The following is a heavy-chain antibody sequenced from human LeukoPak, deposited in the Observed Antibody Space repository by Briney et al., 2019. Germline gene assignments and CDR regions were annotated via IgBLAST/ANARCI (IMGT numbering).Heavy chain of an antibody. CDR1: GYTLTELS. CDR2: FDPEDGET. CDR3: PTKQQLVGGPFDY. V-gene: IGHV1-24*01. Sequence: ASVKVSCKVSGYTLTELSMHWVRQAPGKGLEWMGGFDPEDGETIYAQKFQGRVIMTEDTSTDTAYMELSSLRSEDTAVYYCPTKQQLVGGPFDYWGQGTLVTVSS. D-gene: IGHD6-13*01. J-gene: IGHJ4*02.